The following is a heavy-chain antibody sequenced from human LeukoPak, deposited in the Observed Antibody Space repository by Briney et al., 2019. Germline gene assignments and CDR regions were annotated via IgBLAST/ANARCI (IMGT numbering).Heavy chain of an antibody. V-gene: IGHV3-48*04. CDR1: GFTFSSYS. D-gene: IGHD5-24*01. Sequence: GGSLRLSCAASGFTFSSYSMNWVRQAPGKGLEWVSYISSSSSTIYYADSVKGRFTISRDNAKNSLYLQMNSLRAEDTAVYYCAGDGYIGPMRPLYYMDVWGKGTTVTVSS. J-gene: IGHJ6*03. CDR2: ISSSSSTI. CDR3: AGDGYIGPMRPLYYMDV.